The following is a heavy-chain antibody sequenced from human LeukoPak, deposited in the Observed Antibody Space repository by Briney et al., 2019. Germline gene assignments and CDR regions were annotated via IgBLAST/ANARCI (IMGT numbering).Heavy chain of an antibody. Sequence: GGSLRLSCAASGFTFSSYSMNWVRQAPGKGLEWVSSISSSSSYIYYADSVKGRFTISRDNAKNSLYLQMNSLRAEDTAVYYCAREGSGSTNWFDPWGQGTLVTVSS. V-gene: IGHV3-21*01. CDR2: ISSSSSYI. D-gene: IGHD3-10*01. CDR3: AREGSGSTNWFDP. CDR1: GFTFSSYS. J-gene: IGHJ5*02.